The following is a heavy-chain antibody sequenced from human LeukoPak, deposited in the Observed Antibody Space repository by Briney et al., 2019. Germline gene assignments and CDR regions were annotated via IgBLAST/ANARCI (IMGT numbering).Heavy chain of an antibody. Sequence: RGSLRLSCAASGFTFSDSSMHWVRHAPGKGLGWVSRINSGGSNTTSRDFSKSRITISRDNAKNTLYLQVSSLRTEDSAVYNCAREGWTGGLTQVRGFIEDYHYSYMDVGGKGPTVTVS. D-gene: IGHD3-10*01. V-gene: IGHV3-74*01. CDR2: INSGGSNT. CDR3: AREGWTGGLTQVRGFIEDYHYSYMDV. CDR1: GFTFSDSS. J-gene: IGHJ6*03.